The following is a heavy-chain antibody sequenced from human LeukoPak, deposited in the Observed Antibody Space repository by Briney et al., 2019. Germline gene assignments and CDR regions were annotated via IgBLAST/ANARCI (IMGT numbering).Heavy chain of an antibody. CDR2: IVAYNGST. CDR1: GYSFTCCG. D-gene: IGHD5-24*01. V-gene: IGHV1-18*01. J-gene: IGHJ4*02. CDR3: ARVPLEMATIWSYFDY. Sequence: ASVTVSLTCSGYSFTCCGYALVRLAPAPGQELVGVIVAYNGSTNYAQKLQGRVTMTTDTSTSTAYMELRSLRSDDTAVYYCARVPLEMATIWSYFDYWGQGTLVTVSS.